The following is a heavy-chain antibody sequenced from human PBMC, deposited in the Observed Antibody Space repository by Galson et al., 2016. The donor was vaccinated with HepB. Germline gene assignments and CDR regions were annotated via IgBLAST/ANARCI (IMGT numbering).Heavy chain of an antibody. CDR1: GGSISRGHW. CDR2: IDRDGSP. J-gene: IGHJ6*02. D-gene: IGHD4/OR15-4a*01. V-gene: IGHV4-4*02. CDR3: ARVFITQVSGANSRVYYGMDF. Sequence: ETLSLTCAVSGGSISRGHWWSWVRQPPGKGLEWIGEIDRDGSPNYNPSLKSRVSISVDKSKNQFSLNLSSVTAADTAVYYCARVFITQVSGANSRVYYGMDFWGQGTTVTVSS.